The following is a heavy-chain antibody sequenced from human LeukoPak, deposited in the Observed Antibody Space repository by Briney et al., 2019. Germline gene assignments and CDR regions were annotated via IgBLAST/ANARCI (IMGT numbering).Heavy chain of an antibody. D-gene: IGHD2-2*01. V-gene: IGHV1-2*06. CDR3: ARFTYCSSTSCYPFDY. J-gene: IGHJ4*02. CDR2: INPNSGGT. Sequence: ASVKVSCNASGYTFTGYYMHWVRQAPGQGLEWMGRINPNSGGTNYAQKFQGRVTMTRDTSISTAYMELSRLRSDDTAVYYCARFTYCSSTSCYPFDYWGQGTLVTVSS. CDR1: GYTFTGYY.